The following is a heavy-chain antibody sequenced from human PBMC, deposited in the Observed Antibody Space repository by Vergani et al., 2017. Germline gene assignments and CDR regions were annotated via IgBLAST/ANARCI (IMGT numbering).Heavy chain of an antibody. CDR3: ARHGSGSYLGY. V-gene: IGHV3-30-3*01. Sequence: QVQLVESGGGVVKPGRSLRLSCAASGFTFSSYAMHWVRQAPGKGLEWVAVISYDGSNKYYADSVKGRFTISRDNSKNTLYLQMNSLRAEDTAVYYCARHGSGSYLGYWGQGTLVTVSS. CDR1: GFTFSSYA. J-gene: IGHJ4*02. CDR2: ISYDGSNK. D-gene: IGHD3-10*01.